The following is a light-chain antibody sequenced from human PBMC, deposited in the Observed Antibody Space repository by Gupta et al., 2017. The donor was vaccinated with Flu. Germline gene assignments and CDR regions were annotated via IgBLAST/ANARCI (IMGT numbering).Light chain of an antibody. CDR1: QSVNNN. Sequence: EIVMTQSPATLSVSPGERATLSCRASQSVNNNLAWCQQKPGQAPRLLIYGASTRATGIPARFSGSGSGTEFTLTIGSLQSEDFAVYYCQQFNNWPRAFGQGTKVEVK. CDR3: QQFNNWPRA. J-gene: IGKJ1*01. CDR2: GAS. V-gene: IGKV3-15*01.